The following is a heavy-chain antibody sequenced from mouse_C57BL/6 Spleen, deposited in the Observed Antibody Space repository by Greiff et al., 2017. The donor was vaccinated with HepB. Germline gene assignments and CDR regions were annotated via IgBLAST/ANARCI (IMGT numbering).Heavy chain of an antibody. CDR2: IYTGGGYT. Sequence: QVQLLQSGAELVRPGTSVKLSCKASGYTFTNYWIGWANQRPGHGLEWIGAIYTGGGYTNYHEKFKGKATLTADKSSNTAYMQFSSLTSEDSAIYYCAGWDEYGGFAYWGQGTLVTVSA. V-gene: IGHV1-63*01. D-gene: IGHD1-2*01. J-gene: IGHJ3*01. CDR1: GYTFTNYW. CDR3: AGWDEYGGFAY.